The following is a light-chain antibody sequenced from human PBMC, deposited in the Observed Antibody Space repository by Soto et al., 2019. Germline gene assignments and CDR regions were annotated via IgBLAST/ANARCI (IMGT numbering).Light chain of an antibody. V-gene: IGKV1-5*03. CDR2: EAS. CDR3: LQSKTYPRT. Sequence: DIQMTQSPSTLSVSLGDRVTIICRASQGIDIWLAWYQQRPGKAPKILISEASRLEGGVPSRLSGSGSGTEFTLTMSSLQPDDFAAYYCLQSKTYPRTLGLGTKVEIK. J-gene: IGKJ1*01. CDR1: QGIDIW.